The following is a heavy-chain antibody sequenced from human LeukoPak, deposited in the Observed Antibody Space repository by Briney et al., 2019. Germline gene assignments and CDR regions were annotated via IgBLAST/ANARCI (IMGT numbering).Heavy chain of an antibody. D-gene: IGHD6-13*01. Sequence: SETLSLTCAVYGGSFSGHYWSWIRQPPGKGLEWIGEINHSGSTNYNPSLKSRVTISVDTSKNQFSLKLSSVTAADTAVYYCARVRGQLRAYYYDGMDVWGQGTTVTVSS. CDR2: INHSGST. CDR3: ARVRGQLRAYYYDGMDV. CDR1: GGSFSGHY. J-gene: IGHJ6*02. V-gene: IGHV4-34*01.